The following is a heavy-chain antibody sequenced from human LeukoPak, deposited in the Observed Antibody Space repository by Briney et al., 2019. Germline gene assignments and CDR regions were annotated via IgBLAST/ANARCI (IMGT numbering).Heavy chain of an antibody. V-gene: IGHV4-59*11. D-gene: IGHD6-19*01. CDR3: VGGYISDWYFNC. Sequence: PSETLSLTCTVSCASITTHYWNWIRQSPGEGLEWIGYADYTGSTKYNPSLKSRVTMSLDTSNNQFSLKLDSVTAADTAVYYCVGGYISDWYFNCWGQGTLVTVSS. J-gene: IGHJ4*02. CDR1: CASITTHY. CDR2: ADYTGST.